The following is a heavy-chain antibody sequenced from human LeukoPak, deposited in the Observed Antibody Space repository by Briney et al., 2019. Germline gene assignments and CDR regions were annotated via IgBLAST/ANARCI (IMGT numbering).Heavy chain of an antibody. Sequence: SETLSLTCAVYGGSFSGYYWSWIRQPPGKGLEWIGEINHSGSTNYNPSLKSRVTISVDTSKNQFSLRLSSATAADTAVYYCARASSGWFTSCFDSWGQGSQVTVSS. V-gene: IGHV4-34*01. D-gene: IGHD6-19*01. CDR1: GGSFSGYY. CDR3: ARASSGWFTSCFDS. J-gene: IGHJ4*02. CDR2: INHSGST.